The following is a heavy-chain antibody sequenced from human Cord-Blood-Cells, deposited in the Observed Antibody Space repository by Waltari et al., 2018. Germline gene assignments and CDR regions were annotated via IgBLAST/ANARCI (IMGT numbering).Heavy chain of an antibody. CDR2: INHSGST. Sequence: QVQLQQWGAGLLKPSETLSLTCAVYGGSFSGYYWSWIRQSPGKGLEWIGEINHSGSTNYNPSLKSRVTISVDTSKNQFSLKLSSVTAADTAVYYCARPGEATTAHSFDYWGQGTLVTVSS. CDR3: ARPGEATTAHSFDY. D-gene: IGHD5-12*01. J-gene: IGHJ4*02. CDR1: GGSFSGYY. V-gene: IGHV4-34*01.